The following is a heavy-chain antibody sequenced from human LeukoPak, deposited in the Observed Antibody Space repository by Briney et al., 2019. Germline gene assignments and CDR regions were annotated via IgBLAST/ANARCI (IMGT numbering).Heavy chain of an antibody. CDR3: ARDRGGSSFDY. CDR2: INTDGSTT. D-gene: IGHD3-16*01. J-gene: IGHJ4*02. Sequence: GESLRLSCAASGFTFRSYWMHWVRQAPGKGLVWVSRINTDGSTTNYADSVKGRFTISRDNAKNTLYLQMNGLRAEDTAVYYCARDRGGSSFDYWGQGTLVTVSS. CDR1: GFTFRSYW. V-gene: IGHV3-74*01.